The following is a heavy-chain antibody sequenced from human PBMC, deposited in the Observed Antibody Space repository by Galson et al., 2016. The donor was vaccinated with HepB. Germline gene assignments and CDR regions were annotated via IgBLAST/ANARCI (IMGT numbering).Heavy chain of an antibody. CDR1: GFTFSTYW. D-gene: IGHD3-10*01. CDR2: IKTDGSQT. CDR3: ARDGLGPSRGMDA. Sequence: SLRLSCAASGFTFSTYWMHWVRQVPGKGLEWVSRIKTDGSQTNYADSVKGRFTISRDNAKNTLYLQMNSLRVEDTAVYYCARDGLGPSRGMDAWGQGTTVTVSS. V-gene: IGHV3-74*01. J-gene: IGHJ6*02.